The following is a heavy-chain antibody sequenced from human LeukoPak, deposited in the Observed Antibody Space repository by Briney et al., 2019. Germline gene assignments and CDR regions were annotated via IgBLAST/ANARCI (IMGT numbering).Heavy chain of an antibody. Sequence: GGSLRLSCAASGFTFSSYGMHWVRQAPGKGLEWVAVIWYDGSNKYYADSVKGRFTISRDNSKNTLYLQMNSLRAEDTAVYYCARGHGDYGYFSYWGQGTLVTVSS. J-gene: IGHJ4*02. V-gene: IGHV3-33*01. CDR1: GFTFSSYG. CDR3: ARGHGDYGYFSY. D-gene: IGHD4-17*01. CDR2: IWYDGSNK.